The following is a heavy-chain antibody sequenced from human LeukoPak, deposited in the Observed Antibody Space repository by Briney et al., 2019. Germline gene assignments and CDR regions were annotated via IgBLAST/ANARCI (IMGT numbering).Heavy chain of an antibody. J-gene: IGHJ5*02. CDR3: ARARSYRHQLNALSYWFDP. V-gene: IGHV1-18*01. D-gene: IGHD5-24*01. CDR2: ISAYNGNT. Sequence: ASVKVSCKASGYTFTSYGISWVRQAPGQGLEWMGWISAYNGNTNYAQKFQGRVTMTRNTSINTAYMELHSLRSEDTAVYYCARARSYRHQLNALSYWFDPWGQGTLVTVSS. CDR1: GYTFTSYG.